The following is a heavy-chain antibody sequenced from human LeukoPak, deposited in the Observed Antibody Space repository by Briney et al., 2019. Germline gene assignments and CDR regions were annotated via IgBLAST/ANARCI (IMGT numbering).Heavy chain of an antibody. J-gene: IGHJ4*02. CDR3: ARDPYYYDSSGYYRFDY. CDR1: GYTFNRYG. Sequence: ASVKVSCKASGYTFNRYGISWVRQAPGQGLEWMGWISAYNGNTKYSQKVQGRVTMTTDTSTSTAYMELRSLRSDDTAVYYCARDPYYYDSSGYYRFDYWGQGTLVTVSS. CDR2: ISAYNGNT. V-gene: IGHV1-18*01. D-gene: IGHD3-22*01.